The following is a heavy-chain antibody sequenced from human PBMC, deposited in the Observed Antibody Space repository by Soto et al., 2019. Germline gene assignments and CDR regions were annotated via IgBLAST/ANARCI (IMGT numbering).Heavy chain of an antibody. V-gene: IGHV4-31*02. CDR2: IYTSGTA. D-gene: IGHD2-2*01. Sequence: QVQLQESGPGLVKPSATLSLTCSVSGASVSRGHNYWSWIRQYPGKGLEWIGYIYTSGTAFYNPSLKSRATISLDTSKNQSSLKRKSVTAADTAVYFCAREVLAITNLIDYWGQGTLVTFSS. CDR3: AREVLAITNLIDY. CDR1: GASVSRGHNY. J-gene: IGHJ4*02.